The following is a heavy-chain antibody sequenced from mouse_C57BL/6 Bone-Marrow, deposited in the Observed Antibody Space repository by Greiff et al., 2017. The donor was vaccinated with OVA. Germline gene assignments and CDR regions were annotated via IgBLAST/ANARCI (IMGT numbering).Heavy chain of an antibody. J-gene: IGHJ2*02. CDR1: GYTFTDYE. CDR2: IDPETGGN. V-gene: IGHV1-15*01. Sequence: QVQLQQSGAELVRPGASVTLSCKASGYTFTDYEMHWVKQTPVHGLEWIGAIDPETGGNAYNQKFKGKAILTADKSSSTSFMALRSLTSEASAVYYCTRSHYYYGRSLFAYWGQGTSLTVSS. CDR3: TRSHYYYGRSLFAY. D-gene: IGHD1-1*01.